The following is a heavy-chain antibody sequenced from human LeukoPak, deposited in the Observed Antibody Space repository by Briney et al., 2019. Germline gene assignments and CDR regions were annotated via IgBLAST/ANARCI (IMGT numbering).Heavy chain of an antibody. Sequence: PSETLSLTCTVSGGSINSYYWSWVRQPAGKGLEWIGRIYTGGNTNYNPSLKSRVTISVDTSKNQFSLKLSSVTAADTAVYYCARESGLDYDSSGYYYHPGAFDIWGQGTMVTVSS. CDR3: ARESGLDYDSSGYYYHPGAFDI. J-gene: IGHJ3*02. V-gene: IGHV4-4*07. CDR1: GGSINSYY. D-gene: IGHD3-22*01. CDR2: IYTGGNT.